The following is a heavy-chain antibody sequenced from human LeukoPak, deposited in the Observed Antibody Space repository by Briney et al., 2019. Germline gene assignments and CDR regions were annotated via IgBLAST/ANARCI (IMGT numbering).Heavy chain of an antibody. CDR1: GFTFSSYG. J-gene: IGHJ4*02. V-gene: IGHV3-33*01. D-gene: IGHD3-3*02. CDR2: IGYEGSNK. CDR3: ATHFWSGYSPFDY. Sequence: GGSLRLSCAASGFTFSSYGMHGLRQAPGKGLEGGGVIGYEGSNKYYGRSTMCRFTTSRDNSKNTQYLQMNSLRAEDTAVYYCATHFWSGYSPFDYWGQGTLGTVSS.